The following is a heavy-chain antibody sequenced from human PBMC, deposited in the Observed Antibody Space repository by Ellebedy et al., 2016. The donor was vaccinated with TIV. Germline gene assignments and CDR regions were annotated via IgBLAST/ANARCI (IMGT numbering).Heavy chain of an antibody. CDR1: GFTFSTYW. J-gene: IGHJ4*02. D-gene: IGHD3-9*01. Sequence: PGGSLRLSCAASGFTFSTYWMHWVRQAPGKGRVWVSRINSDGSNSNYADSVKGRFTISRDNAKNTLYLQMNSLRDEDTAVYYCARELTGYYVGYWGQGTLVTVSS. CDR3: ARELTGYYVGY. CDR2: INSDGSNS. V-gene: IGHV3-74*01.